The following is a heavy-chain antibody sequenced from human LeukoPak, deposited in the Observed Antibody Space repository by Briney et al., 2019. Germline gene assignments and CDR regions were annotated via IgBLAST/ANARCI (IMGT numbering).Heavy chain of an antibody. CDR2: IIPIFGTA. J-gene: IGHJ6*03. V-gene: IGHV1-69*13. CDR1: GGTFSSYA. CDR3: ASRRVGLLSGYYYYMDV. Sequence: EASAKVSCKASGGTFSSYAISWVRQAPGQGLEWMGGIIPIFGTANYAQKFQGRVTITADESTSTAYMELSSLRSEDTAVYYCASRRVGLLSGYYYYMDVWGKGTTVTVSS. D-gene: IGHD1-26*01.